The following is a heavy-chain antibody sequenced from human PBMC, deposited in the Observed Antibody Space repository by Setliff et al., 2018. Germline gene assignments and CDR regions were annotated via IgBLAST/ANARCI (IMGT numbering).Heavy chain of an antibody. D-gene: IGHD6-19*01. CDR3: ARGSVEYSRGWYYFDY. CDR2: VNSGVSA. CDR1: GFAFTSYH. Sequence: PGGSLRLSCVTSGFAFTSYHMTWVRQAPGKGLEWVASVNSGVSADYTDSVKGRFTISRDNSRNTLYLQMNSLRAEDTAVYYCARGSVEYSRGWYYFDYWAQGTLVTVSS. J-gene: IGHJ4*02. V-gene: IGHV3-23*01.